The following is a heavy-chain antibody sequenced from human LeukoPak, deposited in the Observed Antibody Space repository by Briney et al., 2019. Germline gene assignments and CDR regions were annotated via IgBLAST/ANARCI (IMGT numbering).Heavy chain of an antibody. V-gene: IGHV3-64D*06. CDR2: TDSSGGST. Sequence: PGGSLRLSCSASGFTFSSYAMHWVRQAPGKGLEYVSSTDSSGGSTYYAEPVKGRFTISRDNSKNTLYLQMSSLRAEDTAVYYCVKRSMTSKSNYYYDFWGQGALVTVSS. D-gene: IGHD6-6*01. CDR1: GFTFSSYA. CDR3: VKRSMTSKSNYYYDF. J-gene: IGHJ4*02.